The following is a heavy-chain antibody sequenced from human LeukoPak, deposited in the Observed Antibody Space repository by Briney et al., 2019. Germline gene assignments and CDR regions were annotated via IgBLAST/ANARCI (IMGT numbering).Heavy chain of an antibody. CDR3: ARDQGDY. CDR1: GGSISSYY. V-gene: IGHV4-59*13. J-gene: IGHJ4*02. Sequence: PSETLSLTCTVSGGSISSYYWSWIRQPPGKGLEGMGYIYYGGSTNYNPSLKRRVTISVDTSKNQFSLKLSSVTAADTAVYYCARDQGDYWGQGTLVTVSS. CDR2: IYYGGST.